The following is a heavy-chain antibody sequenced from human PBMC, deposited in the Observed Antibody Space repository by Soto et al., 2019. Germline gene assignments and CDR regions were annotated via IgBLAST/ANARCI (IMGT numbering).Heavy chain of an antibody. D-gene: IGHD5-12*01. V-gene: IGHV1-3*01. CDR3: ATDVADIVATITDY. Sequence: ASVKVSCKASGYTFTSYGMNWVRQAPGRGLEWMGWINPGNGNTKYSQKFQGRVIIERDTSASTAYMELSSLRSEDTAVYYCATDVADIVATITDYWGQGTLVTVSS. CDR2: INPGNGNT. J-gene: IGHJ4*02. CDR1: GYTFTSYG.